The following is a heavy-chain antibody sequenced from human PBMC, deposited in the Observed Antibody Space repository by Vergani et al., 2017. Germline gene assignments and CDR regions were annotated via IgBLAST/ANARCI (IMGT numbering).Heavy chain of an antibody. CDR2: IKSKTDGGTT. CDR3: TTPFGGAVAYQDAFDI. J-gene: IGHJ3*02. Sequence: EVQLVESGGGLVKPGGSLRLSCAASGFTFSNAWMSWVRQAPGKGLEWVGRIKSKTDGGTTDYAAPVKGRFTISRDDSKNTLYLQMNSLKTEDTALYYCTTPFGGAVAYQDAFDIWGQGTMVTFSS. CDR1: GFTFSNAW. D-gene: IGHD3-16*01. V-gene: IGHV3-15*01.